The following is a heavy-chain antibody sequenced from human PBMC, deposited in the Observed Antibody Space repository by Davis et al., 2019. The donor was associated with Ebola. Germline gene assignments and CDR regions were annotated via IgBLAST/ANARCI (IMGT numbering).Heavy chain of an antibody. CDR1: GGSFSSYA. V-gene: IGHV1-18*01. CDR2: ISTYNGNT. J-gene: IGHJ3*02. CDR3: ARDHPGPQTLDI. Sequence: ASVKVSCKTSGGSFSSYAISWVRQAPGQGLEWMGWISTYNGNTNYAQKLQGRVTMTTDTSTSTAYMELRSLRSDDTAVYYCARDHPGPQTLDIWGQGTVITVSS. D-gene: IGHD4-23*01.